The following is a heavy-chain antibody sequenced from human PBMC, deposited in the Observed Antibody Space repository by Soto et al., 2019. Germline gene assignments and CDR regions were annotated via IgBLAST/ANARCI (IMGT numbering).Heavy chain of an antibody. V-gene: IGHV1-8*01. J-gene: IGHJ4*02. D-gene: IGHD3-10*01. CDR3: ARGRASGSYYLLDY. Sequence: SVKVSCKASGDTFTTYDINWVRQATGHGLEWMGWINPNSGNIGYAQRFRGRVTMTRDTAIRTAYMEVSSLRSDDTAVYYCARGRASGSYYLLDYWGQGTLVTVSS. CDR2: INPNSGNI. CDR1: GDTFTTYD.